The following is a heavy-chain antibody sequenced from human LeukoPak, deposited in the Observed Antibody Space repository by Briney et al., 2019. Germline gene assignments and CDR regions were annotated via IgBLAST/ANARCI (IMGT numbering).Heavy chain of an antibody. V-gene: IGHV3-21*01. CDR1: GFTFSSYS. D-gene: IGHD3-10*01. Sequence: GGSLRLSCAASGFTFSSYSMNWVRQAPGKGLEWVSSISSSSSYIYYADSVKGRFTISRDNAKNSLYLQMNSLRAEDTAVYYCASPTMVRGVIFYMDVWGEGTTVTVSS. CDR2: ISSSSSYI. J-gene: IGHJ6*03. CDR3: ASPTMVRGVIFYMDV.